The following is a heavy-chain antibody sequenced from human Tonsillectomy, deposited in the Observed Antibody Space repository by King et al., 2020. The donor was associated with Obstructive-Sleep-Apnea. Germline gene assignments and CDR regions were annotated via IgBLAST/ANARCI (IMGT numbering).Heavy chain of an antibody. J-gene: IGHJ4*02. Sequence: LQLQESGPGLVKPSETLSLTCTVSGASITSGTYYWGWIRQPPGKGLEWIGNIYYSGSTYYNPSLNSRVTISVDKSKNQFSLKLSSVTAADTAVYYCVRDTAGWYPRFDYWGQGTLVTVSS. CDR1: GASITSGTYY. V-gene: IGHV4-39*07. D-gene: IGHD6-19*01. CDR2: IYYSGST. CDR3: VRDTAGWYPRFDY.